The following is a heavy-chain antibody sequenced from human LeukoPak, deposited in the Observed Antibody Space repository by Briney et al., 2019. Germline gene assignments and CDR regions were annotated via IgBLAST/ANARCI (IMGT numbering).Heavy chain of an antibody. CDR3: ARRPRDGFFRPYFDS. CDR2: VNHSGGT. D-gene: IGHD5-24*01. CDR1: GGSISSSSYY. J-gene: IGHJ4*02. V-gene: IGHV4-39*07. Sequence: SETLSLTCTVSGGSISSSSYYWSWIRQPPGKGLEWIGDVNHSGGTNYNPSLISRVTISVDTAKNQFSLRLSSVTAADAAVYYCARRPRDGFFRPYFDSWGQGTLVTVSS.